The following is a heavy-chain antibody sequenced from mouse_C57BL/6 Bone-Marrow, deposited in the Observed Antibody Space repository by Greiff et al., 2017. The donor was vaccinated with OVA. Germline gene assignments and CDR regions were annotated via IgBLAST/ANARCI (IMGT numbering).Heavy chain of an antibody. CDR3: ARPSHYYGSSYGYFDY. J-gene: IGHJ2*01. V-gene: IGHV1-82*01. CDR2: IYPGDGDT. D-gene: IGHD1-1*01. Sequence: VQLQQSGPELVKPGASVKISCKASGYAFSSSWMNWVKQRPGKGLEWIGRIYPGDGDTNYNGKFKGKATLTADKSSSTAYMQLSSLTSEDSAVHFCARPSHYYGSSYGYFDYWGQGTTLTVSS. CDR1: GYAFSSSW.